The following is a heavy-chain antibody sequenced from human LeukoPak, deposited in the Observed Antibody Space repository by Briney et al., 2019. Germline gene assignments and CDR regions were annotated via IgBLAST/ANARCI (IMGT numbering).Heavy chain of an antibody. CDR1: GYTFTSYG. CDR3: ARDAIQDSSGSVDAFDI. Sequence: ASVKVSCKASGYTFTSYGISWVRQAPGQGREGMGWISAYNGKTNYAQKLQGRVTMTTDTSTNTAYMELRSLRSDDTAVYYCARDAIQDSSGSVDAFDIWGQGTMVTVSS. D-gene: IGHD3-22*01. CDR2: ISAYNGKT. J-gene: IGHJ3*02. V-gene: IGHV1-18*01.